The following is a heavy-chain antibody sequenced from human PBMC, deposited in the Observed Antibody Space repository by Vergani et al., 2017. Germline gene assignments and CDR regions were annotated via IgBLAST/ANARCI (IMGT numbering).Heavy chain of an antibody. CDR1: GFPFSTYG. J-gene: IGHJ4*02. CDR2: IQKDGIDK. Sequence: VQLVESGGGIVKPGGSLRLSCAASGFPFSTYGMHWVRPAPGKGLEWVAFIQKDGIDKFYADSVGGRFTISRDISKNTLYLEMNSLSAEDTALYHCVKDHPVFDEWGRGTLVSVS. CDR3: VKDHPVFDE. V-gene: IGHV3-30*02.